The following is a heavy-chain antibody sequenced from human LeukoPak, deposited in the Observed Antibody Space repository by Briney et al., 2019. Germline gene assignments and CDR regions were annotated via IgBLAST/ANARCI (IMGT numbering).Heavy chain of an antibody. CDR1: GGTFISYA. D-gene: IGHD2-15*01. V-gene: IGHV1-69*13. J-gene: IGHJ4*02. Sequence: SVKVSCKASGGTFISYAISWVRQAPGQGLEWMGGIIPIFGTANYAQKFQGRVTITADESTSTAYMELSSLRSEDTAVYYCARDCSGGSCYSNWGQGTLVTVSS. CDR3: ARDCSGGSCYSN. CDR2: IIPIFGTA.